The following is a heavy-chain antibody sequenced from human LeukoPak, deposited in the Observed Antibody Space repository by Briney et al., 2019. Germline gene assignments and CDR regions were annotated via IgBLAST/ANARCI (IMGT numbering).Heavy chain of an antibody. V-gene: IGHV5-51*01. Sequence: GESLKISCKGSGYSFTSYWIDWVRQMPGKGLEWIGIICPGDSVTRYSPSFQGQVTISVDRSISTAYLQWSSLKTSDTAMYYCARHRGLRYFDWLSIDYWGQGSLVTVSS. J-gene: IGHJ4*02. D-gene: IGHD3-9*01. CDR1: GYSFTSYW. CDR3: ARHRGLRYFDWLSIDY. CDR2: ICPGDSVT.